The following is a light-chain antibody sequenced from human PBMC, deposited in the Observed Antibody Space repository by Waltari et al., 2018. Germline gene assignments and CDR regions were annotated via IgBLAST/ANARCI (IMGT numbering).Light chain of an antibody. CDR1: SSDVGGYNF. V-gene: IGLV2-8*01. J-gene: IGLJ2*01. CDR3: GSYAGSNNLGV. CDR2: AVS. Sequence: QSALTQPPSASGSPGRSVPISCPGTSSDVGGYNFVSCYQHHPVKAPNHLIYAVSKRPSGVPGRFSGSKSGNTASLTVSGLQAEDEGDYYCGSYAGSNNLGVFGGGTKLTVL.